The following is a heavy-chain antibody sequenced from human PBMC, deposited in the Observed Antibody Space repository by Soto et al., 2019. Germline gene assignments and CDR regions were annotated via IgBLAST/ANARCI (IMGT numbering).Heavy chain of an antibody. J-gene: IGHJ5*02. V-gene: IGHV4-31*03. Sequence: QVQLQESGPGLVKPSQTLSLTCTVSGGSISSGDYYWSWIRQHPGKGLEWIGYIYYSGSTYCNPSLKSRVTLSVDTSKNQFSLKLSSVTAADTAVYYCARWWSGSRQGFDPWGQGTLVTVSS. CDR2: IYYSGST. CDR3: ARWWSGSRQGFDP. CDR1: GGSISSGDYY. D-gene: IGHD3-3*01.